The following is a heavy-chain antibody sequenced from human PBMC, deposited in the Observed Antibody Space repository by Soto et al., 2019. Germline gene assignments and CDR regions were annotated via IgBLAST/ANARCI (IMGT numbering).Heavy chain of an antibody. V-gene: IGHV3-43*01. J-gene: IGHJ4*02. CDR1: GFTFDDHT. Sequence: PVGSLRLSCAGSGFTFDDHTMHWVRQAPGKGLEWVSLITWDAGSAFYADSVRGRFTISRDNSKNSLYLQMNSLRTEDSALYYCAKEKDRIFDYWGRGTPVTVSS. CDR3: AKEKDRIFDY. CDR2: ITWDAGSA.